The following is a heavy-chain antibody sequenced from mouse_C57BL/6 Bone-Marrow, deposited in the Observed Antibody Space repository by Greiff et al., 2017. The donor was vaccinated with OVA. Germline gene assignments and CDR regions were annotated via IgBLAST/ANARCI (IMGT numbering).Heavy chain of an antibody. CDR3: ARWGYDYDEGGYYAMDY. Sequence: EVQGVESGPELVKPGASVKISCKASGYSFTDYNMNWVKQSNGKSLEWIGVINPNYGTTSYNQKFKGKATLTVDQSSSTAYMQLNSLTSEDSAVYYCARWGYDYDEGGYYAMDYWGQGTSVTVSS. V-gene: IGHV1-39*01. D-gene: IGHD2-4*01. J-gene: IGHJ4*01. CDR2: INPNYGTT. CDR1: GYSFTDYN.